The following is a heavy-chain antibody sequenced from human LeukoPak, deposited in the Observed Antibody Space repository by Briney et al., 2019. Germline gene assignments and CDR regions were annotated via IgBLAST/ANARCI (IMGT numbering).Heavy chain of an antibody. D-gene: IGHD3-9*01. V-gene: IGHV3-11*03. CDR2: ASSSSSYT. Sequence: GGSLRLFCAASGFTFSDYYMSWIRQAQGKGLESVSYASSSSSYTNYADSVKGRVTISRDNPKNSLCLQMNSLRAEDTAVYYFFRQKTAYDILTGYYREVTPNYGMDVWGQGTTVTVSS. CDR3: FRQKTAYDILTGYYREVTPNYGMDV. CDR1: GFTFSDYY. J-gene: IGHJ6*02.